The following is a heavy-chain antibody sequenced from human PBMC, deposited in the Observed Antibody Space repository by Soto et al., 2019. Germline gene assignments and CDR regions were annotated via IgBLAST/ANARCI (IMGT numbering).Heavy chain of an antibody. CDR2: IYSGGST. D-gene: IGHD4-17*01. Sequence: PGGSLRLSCAASGFTVSSNYMSWVRQAPGKGLEWVSVIYSGGSTYYADSVKGRFTISRHNSKNTLYLQMNSLRAEDTAVHYCATFYDYGDLDAFDIWGQGTMVTVS. J-gene: IGHJ3*02. V-gene: IGHV3-53*04. CDR3: ATFYDYGDLDAFDI. CDR1: GFTVSSNY.